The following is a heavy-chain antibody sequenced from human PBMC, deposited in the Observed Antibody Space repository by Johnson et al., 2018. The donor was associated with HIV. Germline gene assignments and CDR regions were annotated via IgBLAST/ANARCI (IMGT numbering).Heavy chain of an antibody. D-gene: IGHD7-27*01. J-gene: IGHJ3*02. CDR1: GFSFSSYG. CDR2: INWNGGST. Sequence: EVQLVESGGGVVQPGGSLRLSCAASGFSFSSYGMHWVRQAPGKGLEWVSGINWNGGSTGYADSVKGRFTISRDNAKNSLYLQMNSLRAEDTALYYCASGDELGDDAFDIWGQGTKVTVSS. CDR3: ASGDELGDDAFDI. V-gene: IGHV3-20*04.